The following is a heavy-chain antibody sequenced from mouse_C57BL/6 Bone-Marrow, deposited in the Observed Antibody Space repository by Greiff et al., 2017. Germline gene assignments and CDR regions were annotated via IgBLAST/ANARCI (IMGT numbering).Heavy chain of an antibody. CDR1: GFTLSSYA. V-gene: IGHV5-4*01. CDR2: ISAGGSYT. J-gene: IGHJ3*01. D-gene: IGHD2-14*01. Sequence: EVHLVESGGGLVKPGGSLKLSCAASGFTLSSYAMSWVRQTPEKRLEWVATISAGGSYTYYPDNVKGRFTISRDNAKNNLYLQMSHLKSEDTAMYYCARDGYAYWGQGTLVTVSA. CDR3: ARDGYAY.